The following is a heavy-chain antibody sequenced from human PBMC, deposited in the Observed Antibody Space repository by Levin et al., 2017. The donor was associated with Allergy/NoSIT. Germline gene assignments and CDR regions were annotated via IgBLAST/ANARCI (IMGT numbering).Heavy chain of an antibody. V-gene: IGHV4-61*01. Sequence: SQTLSLTCTVSGGSVSSGSYYWSWIRQPPGKGLEWIGYIYYSGSTNYNPSLKSRVTISVDTSKNQFSLKLSSVTAADTAVYYCAREKVGVAAYYYYYGMDVWGQGTTVTVSS. CDR2: IYYSGST. D-gene: IGHD1-26*01. CDR1: GGSVSSGSYY. J-gene: IGHJ6*02. CDR3: AREKVGVAAYYYYYGMDV.